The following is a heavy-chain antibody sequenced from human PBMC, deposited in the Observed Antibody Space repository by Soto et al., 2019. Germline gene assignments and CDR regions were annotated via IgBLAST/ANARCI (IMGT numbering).Heavy chain of an antibody. CDR1: EYSFTNYW. CDR2: IYPGDSDT. CDR3: ARSLVVPASYYYYYGMDV. J-gene: IGHJ6*02. D-gene: IGHD2-2*01. Sequence: GESLKISCKGSEYSFTNYWIGWVRQMPGKGLEWMGIIYPGDSDTRYSPSFEGQVTISADKSISTAYLQWSSLKASDTAMYYCARSLVVPASYYYYYGMDVWGQGTTVTVSS. V-gene: IGHV5-51*01.